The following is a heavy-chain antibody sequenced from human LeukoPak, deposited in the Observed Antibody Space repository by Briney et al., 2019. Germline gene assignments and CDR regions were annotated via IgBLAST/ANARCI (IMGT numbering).Heavy chain of an antibody. CDR1: GYTFTSYD. Sequence: GASVKVSCKASGYTFTSYDINWVRQATGQGLEWMGWMNPNSGNTGYAQKFQGRVTMTRNTSISTAYMELSSLRSEDTAVYYCARVTSHTFERITPWDDFWSGYYTPYFDYWGQGTLVTVSS. CDR2: MNPNSGNT. V-gene: IGHV1-8*01. CDR3: ARVTSHTFERITPWDDFWSGYYTPYFDY. D-gene: IGHD3-3*01. J-gene: IGHJ4*02.